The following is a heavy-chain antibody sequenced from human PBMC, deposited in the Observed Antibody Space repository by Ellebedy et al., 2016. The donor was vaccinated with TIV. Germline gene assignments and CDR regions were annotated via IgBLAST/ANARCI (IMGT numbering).Heavy chain of an antibody. D-gene: IGHD2-2*01. J-gene: IGHJ5*02. CDR1: GFIFTNHW. Sequence: GESLKISCAASGFIFTNHWMHWVRQAPGKGLVWVSRIDTDGTGTSYADSVKGRFTISRDNAKNMVYMEMNNLRGEDTAVYYCARSVVVVPAAMGVGNNWFDPWGQGTLVSVSS. CDR2: IDTDGTGT. V-gene: IGHV3-74*01. CDR3: ARSVVVVPAAMGVGNNWFDP.